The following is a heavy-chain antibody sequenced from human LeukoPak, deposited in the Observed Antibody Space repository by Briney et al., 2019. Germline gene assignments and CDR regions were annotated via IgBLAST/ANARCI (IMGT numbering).Heavy chain of an antibody. V-gene: IGHV4-34*01. CDR1: GGSFSGYY. CDR3: ARGIPRRITMVRGVQNDAFDI. Sequence: SETLSLTCAVYGGSFSGYYWSWIRQPPGKGLEWIGVINLSGSTNYNPSLKNPVTISVDTSKTQFSLKLSSVTAADTAVYYCARGIPRRITMVRGVQNDAFDIWGQGTMVTVSS. CDR2: INLSGST. D-gene: IGHD3-10*01. J-gene: IGHJ3*02.